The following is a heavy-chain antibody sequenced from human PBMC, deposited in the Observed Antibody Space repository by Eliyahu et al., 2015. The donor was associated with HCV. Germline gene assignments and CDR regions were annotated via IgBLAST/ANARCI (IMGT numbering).Heavy chain of an antibody. CDR2: ISGTTGST. CDR3: TKARIYSYGCDAFDI. CDR1: GFXFSNYV. D-gene: IGHD5-18*01. Sequence: EVQLLESGGGLVQPGGSLRLSCAASGFXFSNYVMGWVRQAPGKGLEWVSAISGTTGSTFYTESVKGRFTISRDNSKNTLYVQMNSLRPEDTAVYYCTKARIYSYGCDAFDIWGQGTMVTVSS. V-gene: IGHV3-23*01. J-gene: IGHJ3*02.